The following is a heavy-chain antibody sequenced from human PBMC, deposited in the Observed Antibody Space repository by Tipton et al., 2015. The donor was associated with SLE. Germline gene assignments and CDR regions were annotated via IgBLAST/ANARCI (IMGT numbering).Heavy chain of an antibody. Sequence: QLVQSGPEVKKPGASVNVSCKASGYTFTNYAINWVRQAPGQGLEWMGWISVHSGKTNNAQKLQGRVTVTTDTSTNTVYMELRSLKSDDTGSYYCARGGRYSSAEPYDIWGQGTTVTVSS. CDR1: GYTFTNYA. CDR3: ARGGRYSSAEPYDI. V-gene: IGHV1-18*01. D-gene: IGHD6-25*01. CDR2: ISVHSGKT. J-gene: IGHJ3*02.